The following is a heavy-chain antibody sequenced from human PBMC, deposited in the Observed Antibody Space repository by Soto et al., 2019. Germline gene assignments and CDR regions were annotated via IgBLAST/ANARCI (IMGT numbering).Heavy chain of an antibody. CDR1: EFTFSSYS. V-gene: IGHV3-21*04. J-gene: IGHJ4*02. D-gene: IGHD6-13*01. CDR3: AKDKAGGSSSWSDY. CDR2: IGSRSNSI. Sequence: GGSLRLSCEASEFTFSSYSMTWVRQAPGKGLQWVSSIGSRSNSIEYADSVKGRFTVARDNAKNSLFLQMNSLRAEDTAVYYCAKDKAGGSSSWSDYWGQGTLVTVSS.